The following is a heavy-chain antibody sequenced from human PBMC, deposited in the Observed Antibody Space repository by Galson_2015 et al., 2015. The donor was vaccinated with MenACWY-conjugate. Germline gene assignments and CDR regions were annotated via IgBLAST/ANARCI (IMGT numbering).Heavy chain of an antibody. CDR3: ARDREGTTSLLYYYYYMDV. CDR1: GFTFSSYS. V-gene: IGHV3-48*01. CDR2: ISSSSSTI. Sequence: SLRLSCAASGFTFSSYSMNWVRQAPGKGLEWVSYISSSSSTIYYADSVKGRFTISRDNAKNSLYLQMSSLRAEDTAVYYCARDREGTTSLLYYYYYMDVWGKGTTVTVSS. J-gene: IGHJ6*03. D-gene: IGHD4-17*01.